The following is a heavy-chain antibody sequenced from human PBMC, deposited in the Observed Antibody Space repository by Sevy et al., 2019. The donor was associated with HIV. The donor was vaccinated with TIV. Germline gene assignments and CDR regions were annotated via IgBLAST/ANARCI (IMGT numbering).Heavy chain of an antibody. CDR1: GDSVSSNSAA. V-gene: IGHV6-1*01. D-gene: IGHD1-26*01. CDR2: TYYRSKWYN. J-gene: IGHJ5*02. Sequence: KQSQTLSLTCAISGDSVSSNSAAWNWIRQSPSRGLEWLGRTYYRSKWYNDYAVSVKSRISINPDTSKDQLYLQLNSVTPEDTAVYFCATGIPEWELGGHWFDPWGQGTLVTVSS. CDR3: ATGIPEWELGGHWFDP.